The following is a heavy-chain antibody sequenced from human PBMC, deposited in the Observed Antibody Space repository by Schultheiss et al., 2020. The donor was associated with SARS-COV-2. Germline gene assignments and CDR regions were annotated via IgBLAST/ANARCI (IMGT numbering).Heavy chain of an antibody. D-gene: IGHD6-19*01. Sequence: GGSLRLSCAASGFTFSSYGMHWVRQAPGKGLEWVAVIWYDGSNKYYADSVKGRFTISRDNSKNTLYLQMNSLRAEDTAVYYCAREIGLAVAGTMAYWFDPWGQGTLVTVSS. CDR1: GFTFSSYG. CDR3: AREIGLAVAGTMAYWFDP. V-gene: IGHV3-33*01. CDR2: IWYDGSNK. J-gene: IGHJ5*02.